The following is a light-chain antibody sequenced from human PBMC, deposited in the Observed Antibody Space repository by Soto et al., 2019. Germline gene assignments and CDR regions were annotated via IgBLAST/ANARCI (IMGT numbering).Light chain of an antibody. V-gene: IGLV1-44*01. CDR1: SSNIGSNT. J-gene: IGLJ1*01. Sequence: QSVLNQPPSASGTPGQRVTISCSGSSSNIGSNTVNWYQQLPGTAPKLLIYRNNQRPSGVPDRFSGSKSGTSASLAISGLQSEDEADYYCAAWDDSLNGYVFGTGTKVTVL. CDR2: RNN. CDR3: AAWDDSLNGYV.